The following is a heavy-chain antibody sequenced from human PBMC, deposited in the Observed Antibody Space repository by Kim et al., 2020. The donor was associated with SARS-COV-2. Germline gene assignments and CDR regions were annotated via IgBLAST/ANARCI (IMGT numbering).Heavy chain of an antibody. CDR2: ISGSGGST. V-gene: IGHV3-23*01. J-gene: IGHJ3*02. D-gene: IGHD5-12*01. CDR3: AKDRIYSGYDSSDAFDI. Sequence: GGSLRLSCAASGFTFSSYAMSWVRQAPGKGLEWVSAISGSGGSTYYADSVKGRFTISRDNSKNTLYLQMNSLRAEDTAVYYCAKDRIYSGYDSSDAFDIWGQGTMVTVSS. CDR1: GFTFSSYA.